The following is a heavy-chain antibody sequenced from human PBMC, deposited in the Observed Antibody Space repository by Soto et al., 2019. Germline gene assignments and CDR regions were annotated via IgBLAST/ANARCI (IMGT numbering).Heavy chain of an antibody. CDR2: IYTSGST. Sequence: SDTLSLTCTVSGGSISIYYWSLILQPAGKGLEWIGRIYTSGSTNYNPSLKSRVTMSVDTSKNQFSLKLSSVTAADTAVYNCARDRGSSSSKGYFDYWGQGTLVTVSS. D-gene: IGHD6-6*01. CDR3: ARDRGSSSSKGYFDY. J-gene: IGHJ4*02. CDR1: GGSISIYY. V-gene: IGHV4-4*07.